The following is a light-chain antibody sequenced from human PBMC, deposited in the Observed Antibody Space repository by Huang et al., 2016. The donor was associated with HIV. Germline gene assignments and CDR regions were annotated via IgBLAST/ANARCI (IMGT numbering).Light chain of an antibody. J-gene: IGKJ2*01. CDR1: QSVATN. Sequence: EVVMTQSQATLSVSPGARASLSCRANQSVATNLAWYRHRPGQSPRIRIFGASTSAAGLPGRFSGSGSGTQFTLTVSGLQSEDFAVYYCQQYHNWPYTFGQGTKLEI. V-gene: IGKV3-15*01. CDR3: QQYHNWPYT. CDR2: GAS.